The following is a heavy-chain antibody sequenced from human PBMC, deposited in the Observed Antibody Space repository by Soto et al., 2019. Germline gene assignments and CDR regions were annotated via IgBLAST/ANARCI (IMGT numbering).Heavy chain of an antibody. CDR3: ARVPQGCSAHSCYFDP. CDR1: GGSVRAPDW. Sequence: QVHLQESGPGLVAPSGTLSLTCTLSGGSVRAPDWWSWVRQSPDKGLEWIAEVHISGHSNYNPSLRSRVSVSIDSSKSQFYLNLNSVTAADTAIYYCARVPQGCSAHSCYFDPWGQGTQVTISS. J-gene: IGHJ5*01. CDR2: VHISGHS. D-gene: IGHD2-15*01. V-gene: IGHV4-4*02.